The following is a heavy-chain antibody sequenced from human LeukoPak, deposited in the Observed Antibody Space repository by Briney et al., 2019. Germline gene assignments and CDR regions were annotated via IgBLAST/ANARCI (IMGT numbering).Heavy chain of an antibody. CDR3: AKDGSSYSSSLVYYYYMDV. Sequence: GGSLRLSCAASGFTFDDYAMHWVRQAPGKGLEWVSLISWDGGSTYYADSVKGRFTISRDNSKNSLYLQMNSLRAEDTALYYCAKDGSSYSSSLVYYYYMDVWGKGTTVTVCS. CDR1: GFTFDDYA. J-gene: IGHJ6*03. CDR2: ISWDGGST. V-gene: IGHV3-43D*03. D-gene: IGHD6-6*01.